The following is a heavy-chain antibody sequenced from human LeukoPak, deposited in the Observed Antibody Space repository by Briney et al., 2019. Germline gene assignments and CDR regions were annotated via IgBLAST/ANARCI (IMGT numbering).Heavy chain of an antibody. CDR1: GVTFSTYS. V-gene: IGHV3-48*02. Sequence: KSGGSLRLSCVASGVTFSTYSMNWVRQAPGKGLEWVSYISDTSYTIYYADSVKGRFTISRDNAKNSLYLQVNRLRDEDTAVYYCARAFLGGDYWGQGTLVTVSS. CDR2: ISDTSYTI. D-gene: IGHD3-3*02. J-gene: IGHJ4*02. CDR3: ARAFLGGDY.